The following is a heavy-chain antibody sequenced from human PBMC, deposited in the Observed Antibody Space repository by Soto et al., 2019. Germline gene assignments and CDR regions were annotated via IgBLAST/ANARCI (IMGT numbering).Heavy chain of an antibody. V-gene: IGHV3-48*02. D-gene: IGHD4-17*01. CDR3: ARDSGYGDYFLN. Sequence: EVQLVESGGGLVQPGGSLRLSCAASGFTFSSYSMNWVRQAPGKGLDWVSYISDSSSTMYYADSVKGRFTISRDNAKNSLYLQMNSLRDEDTAVYYCARDSGYGDYFLNWGQGNLVTVSS. J-gene: IGHJ4*02. CDR1: GFTFSSYS. CDR2: ISDSSSTM.